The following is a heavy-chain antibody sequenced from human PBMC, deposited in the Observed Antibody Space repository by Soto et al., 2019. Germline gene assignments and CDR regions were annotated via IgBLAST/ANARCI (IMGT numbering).Heavy chain of an antibody. J-gene: IGHJ6*03. CDR3: AGTPSLQGYYMDV. D-gene: IGHD1-7*01. CDR2: TYYRSRWYN. CDR1: GDSVSSNSAA. V-gene: IGHV6-1*01. Sequence: QVQLQQSGPGLVRASQTLSLTCAISGDSVSSNSAAWNWIRQSPSRGLEWLGRTYYRSRWYNDYAVPVNSRITLNPDTSKNPFSLHLTSVTPEDTAVYYCAGTPSLQGYYMDVWDKGTTVTVPS.